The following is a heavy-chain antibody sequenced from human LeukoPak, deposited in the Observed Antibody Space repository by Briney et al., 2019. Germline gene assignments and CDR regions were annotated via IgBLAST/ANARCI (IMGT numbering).Heavy chain of an antibody. CDR1: GGSFSGYY. J-gene: IGHJ6*03. CDR3: ATRKDSGSYFLYYYMDV. V-gene: IGHV4-59*08. D-gene: IGHD1-26*01. CDR2: IYYSGST. Sequence: PSETLSLTCAVYGGSFSGYYWSWIRQPPGKGLEWIGYIYYSGSTNYNPSLKSRVTISVDTSKNQFSLKLSSVTAADTAVYYCATRKDSGSYFLYYYMDVWGKGTTVTISS.